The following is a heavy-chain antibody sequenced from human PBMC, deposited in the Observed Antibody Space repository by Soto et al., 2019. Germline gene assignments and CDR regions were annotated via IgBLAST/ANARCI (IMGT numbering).Heavy chain of an antibody. CDR2: IKQDGSEK. D-gene: IGHD2-15*01. CDR1: GFTFSSYW. V-gene: IGHV3-7*01. J-gene: IGHJ4*02. CDR3: AKDSKVGPATYYFDY. Sequence: GGSLRLSCAASGFTFSSYWMSWVRQAPGKGLEWVANIKQDGSEKWYVDSVKGRFTISRDNAKNSLYLQMNSLRAEDTAVYYCAKDSKVGPATYYFDYWGQGTLVTVSS.